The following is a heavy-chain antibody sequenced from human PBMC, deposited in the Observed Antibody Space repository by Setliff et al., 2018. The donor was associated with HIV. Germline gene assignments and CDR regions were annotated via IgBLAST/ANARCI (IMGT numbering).Heavy chain of an antibody. V-gene: IGHV4-34*01. CDR1: GRAFTGYF. CDR3: AAKPMIRGKPFDS. Sequence: PSETLSLTCAVYGRAFTGYFWTWIRHFPGKGLEWIGEINHSGSVNYNPSLKSRVNISVDMSKNQVSLKVTSVKVADTATFFCAAKPMIRGKPFDSWGQGTLVTVSS. D-gene: IGHD3-10*01. CDR2: INHSGSV. J-gene: IGHJ5*01.